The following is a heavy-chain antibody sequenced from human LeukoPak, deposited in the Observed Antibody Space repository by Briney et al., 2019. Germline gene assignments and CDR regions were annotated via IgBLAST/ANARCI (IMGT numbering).Heavy chain of an antibody. Sequence: SETLSHTCTVSGGSISSYYWSWIRQPPGKGLEWIGYIYYSGSTNYNPSLKSRVAISVDTSKNQFSLKLSSVTAADTAVYYCARGRGAELDYWGQGTLVTVSS. CDR1: GGSISSYY. D-gene: IGHD3-10*01. J-gene: IGHJ4*02. V-gene: IGHV4-59*08. CDR2: IYYSGST. CDR3: ARGRGAELDY.